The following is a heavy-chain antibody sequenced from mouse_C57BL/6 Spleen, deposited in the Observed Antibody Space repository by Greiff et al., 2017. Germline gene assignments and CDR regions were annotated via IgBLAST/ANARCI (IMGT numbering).Heavy chain of an antibody. CDR3: ARPITTVPDWYFDV. D-gene: IGHD1-1*01. CDR2: ISSGSSTI. V-gene: IGHV5-17*01. CDR1: GFTFSDYG. J-gene: IGHJ1*03. Sequence: EVKVVESGGGLVKPGGSLKLSCAASGFTFSDYGMHWVRQAPEKGLEWVAYISSGSSTIYYADTVKGRFTVSRDNAKNTLFLQMTSLRSEDTAMYYCARPITTVPDWYFDVWGTGTTVTVSS.